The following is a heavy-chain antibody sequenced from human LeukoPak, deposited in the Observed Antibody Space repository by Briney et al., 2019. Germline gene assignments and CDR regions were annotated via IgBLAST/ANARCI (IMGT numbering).Heavy chain of an antibody. Sequence: SVKVSCKASGGTFSSYAISWVRQAPGQGLEWMGRIIPILGIANYAQKFQGRVTITADKSTSTAYMELSRLRSDDTAVYYCARGGDTVTTLVYGMDVWGQGTTVTVSS. CDR1: GGTFSSYA. CDR2: IIPILGIA. D-gene: IGHD4-17*01. V-gene: IGHV1-69*04. CDR3: ARGGDTVTTLVYGMDV. J-gene: IGHJ6*02.